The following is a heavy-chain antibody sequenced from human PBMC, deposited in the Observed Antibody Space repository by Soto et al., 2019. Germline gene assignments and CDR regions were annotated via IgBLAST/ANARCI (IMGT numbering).Heavy chain of an antibody. CDR2: TYYRSKWYN. J-gene: IGHJ6*02. CDR3: ARFDYGSGSYWLDV. D-gene: IGHD3-10*01. V-gene: IGHV6-1*01. Sequence: QXLSLTCAISGDXVSSNSGAWNWIRQSPARGIEWLGRTYYRSKWYNDYSVSVKSRITIKPDTSKNQFCLQLNPVTPEDTAVYYCARFDYGSGSYWLDVWGQGTTGTVS. CDR1: GDXVSSNSGA.